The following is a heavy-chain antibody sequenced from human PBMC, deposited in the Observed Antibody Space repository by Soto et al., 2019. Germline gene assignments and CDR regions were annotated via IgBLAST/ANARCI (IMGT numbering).Heavy chain of an antibody. V-gene: IGHV3-30-3*01. CDR1: GFTFSSYA. CDR3: ATEPPRAVAAFDY. CDR2: ISYDGSNK. Sequence: GGSLRLSCGASGFTFSSYAMHWVRQAPGKGLEWVAVISYDGSNKYYADSVKGRFTISRDNSKNTLYLQMNSLRAEDTAVYYCATEPPRAVAAFDYWGQGTLVTVSS. D-gene: IGHD6-19*01. J-gene: IGHJ4*02.